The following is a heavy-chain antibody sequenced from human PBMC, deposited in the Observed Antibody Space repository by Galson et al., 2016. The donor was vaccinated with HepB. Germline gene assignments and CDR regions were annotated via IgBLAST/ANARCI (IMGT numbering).Heavy chain of an antibody. D-gene: IGHD3-22*01. J-gene: IGHJ4*02. CDR2: IKSKTDGGTT. V-gene: IGHV3-15*01. Sequence: SLRLSCAASGFTFSNAWMSWVRQAPGKGLEWVGCIKSKTDGGTTDYAAPVKGRFTISRDDSKNTLYLQMNSLKTEDTAVYYCTTDPRIFNYNDSSGYYYWDYWGQGTLVTVSS. CDR3: TTDPRIFNYNDSSGYYYWDY. CDR1: GFTFSNAW.